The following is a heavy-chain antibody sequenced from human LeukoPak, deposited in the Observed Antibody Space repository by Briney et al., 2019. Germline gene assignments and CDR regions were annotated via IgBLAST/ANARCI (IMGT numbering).Heavy chain of an antibody. V-gene: IGHV4-59*01. CDR2: IYYSGST. D-gene: IGHD4-17*01. J-gene: IGHJ6*02. Sequence: SETLSLTCTVSGGSISSYYWSWIRQPPGKGLEWIGYIYYSGSTNYNPSLKSRVTISVDTSKNQFSLKLSSVTAADTAVYYCARDDTVSTDVWGQGTTVTVSS. CDR1: GGSISSYY. CDR3: ARDDTVSTDV.